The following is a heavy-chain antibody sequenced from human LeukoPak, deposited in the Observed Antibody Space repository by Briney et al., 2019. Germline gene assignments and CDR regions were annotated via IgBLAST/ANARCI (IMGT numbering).Heavy chain of an antibody. J-gene: IGHJ6*02. V-gene: IGHV3-7*01. Sequence: GGSLRLSCEGSAFIFSGHWMNWVRQTPGKGLEWVASIKEDGSERQYVDSVKGRFSISRDNAKNSLYVQMNSLRAEDTAVYYCARDDTGTDHNYYGMDVWGQGTTVTVSS. CDR3: ARDDTGTDHNYYGMDV. D-gene: IGHD1/OR15-1a*01. CDR2: IKEDGSER. CDR1: AFIFSGHW.